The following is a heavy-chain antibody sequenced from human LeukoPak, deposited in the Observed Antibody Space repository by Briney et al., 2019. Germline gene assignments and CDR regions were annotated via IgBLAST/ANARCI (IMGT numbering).Heavy chain of an antibody. J-gene: IGHJ4*02. Sequence: PSETLSLTCTVSGGSISSYYWSWIRQPPGKGLEWVSTISGSGNAYYADSFKGRFTISRDTSKNTLSLQMNSLRDDDTALYYCAKEGGIVPQGWYFDSWGQGTLVTVSS. CDR2: ISGSGNA. CDR1: GGSISSYY. D-gene: IGHD2-21*01. CDR3: AKEGGIVPQGWYFDS. V-gene: IGHV3-23*01.